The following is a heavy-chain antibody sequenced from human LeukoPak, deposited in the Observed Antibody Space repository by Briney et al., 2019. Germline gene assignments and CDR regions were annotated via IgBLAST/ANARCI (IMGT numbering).Heavy chain of an antibody. V-gene: IGHV4-31*03. CDR3: SGYYYDSSGYRGAFDI. Sequence: SQTLSLTCTVSGGSISSGGYYWSCLRQHPGTGLEWSGYIYYSGSTYYNPSLKSRVTISVDTSKNQFSLKLSSVTAADTAVYYCSGYYYDSSGYRGAFDIWGQGTMVTVSS. J-gene: IGHJ3*02. D-gene: IGHD3-22*01. CDR2: IYYSGST. CDR1: GGSISSGGYY.